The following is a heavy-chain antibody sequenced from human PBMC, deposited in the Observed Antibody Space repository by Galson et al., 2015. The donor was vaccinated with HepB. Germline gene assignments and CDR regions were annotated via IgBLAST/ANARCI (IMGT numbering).Heavy chain of an antibody. J-gene: IGHJ3*02. CDR3: ARVGGGSYGGFAFDI. V-gene: IGHV1-46*01. D-gene: IGHD1-26*01. CDR2: INPSGGST. Sequence: SVKVSCKASGYTFTSYYMYWVRQAPGQGLEWMGIINPSGGSTSYAQKFQGRVTMTRDTSTSTVYMELSSLRSEDTAVYYCARVGGGSYGGFAFDIWGQGTMVTVSS. CDR1: GYTFTSYY.